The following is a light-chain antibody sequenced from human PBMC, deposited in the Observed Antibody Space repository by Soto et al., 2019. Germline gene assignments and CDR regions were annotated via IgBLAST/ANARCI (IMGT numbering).Light chain of an antibody. CDR1: QSLPHRNRHNH. CDR3: MQPLQPPRK. Sequence: DIVMTQSPIPLPVTPGEPSSISCRSSQSLPHRNRHNHLDWYLQKTGQSPHLLIYLGSSRSSGVPDRFSGSGSGTNFTLKISRVEAEYVGIYYCMQPLQPPRKFGQCPKV. J-gene: IGKJ1*01. V-gene: IGKV2-28*01. CDR2: LGS.